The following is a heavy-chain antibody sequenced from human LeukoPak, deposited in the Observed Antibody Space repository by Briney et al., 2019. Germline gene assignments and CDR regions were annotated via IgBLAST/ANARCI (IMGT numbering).Heavy chain of an antibody. CDR2: ISGSGGST. CDR1: GFTFSSYA. CDR3: ARGRREVAATFAFDI. V-gene: IGHV3-23*01. J-gene: IGHJ3*02. D-gene: IGHD2-15*01. Sequence: GGSLRLSCAASGFTFSSYAMSWVRQAPGKGLEWVSAISGSGGSTYYADSVKGRFTISRDNSKNSLYLQMNSLRAEDTAVYYCARGRREVAATFAFDIWGQGTMVTVSS.